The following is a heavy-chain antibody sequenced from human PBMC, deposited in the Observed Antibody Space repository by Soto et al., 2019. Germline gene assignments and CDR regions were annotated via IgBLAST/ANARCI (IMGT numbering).Heavy chain of an antibody. Sequence: SETLSLTCSVSGASIRSYYWHWIRQPPGKGLEWIGYVYTSDYTRYSSSLKSRVTISVDTSKSQFYLRLNSVTAADTAVYYCARVTRTAMVVGGDAFDIWGQGTMVTVSS. CDR1: GASIRSYY. J-gene: IGHJ3*02. D-gene: IGHD5-18*01. CDR2: VYTSDYT. CDR3: ARVTRTAMVVGGDAFDI. V-gene: IGHV4-4*08.